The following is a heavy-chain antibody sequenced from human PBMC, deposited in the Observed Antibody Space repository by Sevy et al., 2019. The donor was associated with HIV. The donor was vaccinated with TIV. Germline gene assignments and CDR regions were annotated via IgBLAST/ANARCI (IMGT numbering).Heavy chain of an antibody. CDR2: ISYDGTNK. D-gene: IGHD3-10*01. V-gene: IGHV3-30-3*01. J-gene: IGHJ4*02. CDR3: ARECTGGDLHLDY. CDR1: GFAFSTHA. Sequence: GGSLRLSCVASGFAFSTHAMHWVRQAPDKGLEWVAGISYDGTNKNYADSVKDRFTISRDNSKNTLYLQMNSRRADDTAVYYCARECTGGDLHLDYWGQGTLVTVSS.